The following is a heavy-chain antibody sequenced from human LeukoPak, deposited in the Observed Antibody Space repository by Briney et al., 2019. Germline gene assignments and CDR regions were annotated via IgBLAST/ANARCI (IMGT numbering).Heavy chain of an antibody. CDR3: ARGRGSGWYVDY. J-gene: IGHJ4*02. CDR2: ISSSSGYT. V-gene: IGHV3-11*05. D-gene: IGHD6-19*01. CDR1: GFTFSDYY. Sequence: WGSLTLSCAASGFTFSDYYMTWIRQPPGKGLDWVSYISSSSGYTNYADSVKGRFTISRDNARNLLYLQMNSLTADDTAVYYCARGRGSGWYVDYWGQGTLVTVSS.